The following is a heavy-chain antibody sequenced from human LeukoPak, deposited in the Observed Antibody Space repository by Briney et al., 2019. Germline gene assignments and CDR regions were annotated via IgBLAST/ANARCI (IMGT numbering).Heavy chain of an antibody. CDR1: GGTFSSYA. V-gene: IGHV1-69*05. D-gene: IGHD2-15*01. Sequence: ASVKVSCKASGGTFSSYAISWVRQAPGQGLEWMGRIIPIFGTANYAQKLQGRVTMTTDTSTSTAYMELRSLRSDDTAVYYCARDRGYCSGGSCLNWFDPWGQGTLVTVSS. CDR3: ARDRGYCSGGSCLNWFDP. J-gene: IGHJ5*02. CDR2: IIPIFGTA.